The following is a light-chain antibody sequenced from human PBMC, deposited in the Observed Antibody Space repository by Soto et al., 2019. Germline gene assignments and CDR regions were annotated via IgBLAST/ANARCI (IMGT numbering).Light chain of an antibody. CDR2: SND. J-gene: IGLJ1*01. CDR3: STWDDSLVSFV. Sequence: QSVLTQPPAASGTPGQRVTISCSGGSSNIASNPVTWYQQLPGTAPRLLIYSNDQRPSGVPDRFSGSKSGTSASLAISGLQSEDESAFYCSTWDDSLVSFVFGTGPKVTVL. V-gene: IGLV1-44*01. CDR1: SSNIASNP.